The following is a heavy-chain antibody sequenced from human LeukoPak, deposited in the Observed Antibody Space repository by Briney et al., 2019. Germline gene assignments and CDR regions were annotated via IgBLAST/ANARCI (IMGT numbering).Heavy chain of an antibody. CDR1: GGTFSSYA. J-gene: IGHJ5*02. CDR3: AREARFFLGFDP. Sequence: ASVRVSCKASGGTFSSYAISWVRQAPGQGLEWMGGIIPIFGTANYAQKFQGRVTITTDESTSTAYMELSSLRSEDTAVYYCAREARFFLGFDPWGQGTLVTVSS. V-gene: IGHV1-69*05. CDR2: IIPIFGTA. D-gene: IGHD3-3*01.